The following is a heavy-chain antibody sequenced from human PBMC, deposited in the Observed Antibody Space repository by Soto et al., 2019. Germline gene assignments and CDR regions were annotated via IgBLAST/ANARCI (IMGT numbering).Heavy chain of an antibody. V-gene: IGHV1-18*01. D-gene: IGHD2-15*01. Sequence: QVQLVQSGAEVKKPGASVKVSCKASGYTFTSYGISWVRQAPGQGLEWMGWISAYNGNTNYAQKLQGRVTMTTDTSPSXXYXEXXSLRSDDTAVYYRARDLDCSGGSCYSAGYYYGMDVWGQGTTVTVSS. CDR1: GYTFTSYG. J-gene: IGHJ6*02. CDR3: ARDLDCSGGSCYSAGYYYGMDV. CDR2: ISAYNGNT.